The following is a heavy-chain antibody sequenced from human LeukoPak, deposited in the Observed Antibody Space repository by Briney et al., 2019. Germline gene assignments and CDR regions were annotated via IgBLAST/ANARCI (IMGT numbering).Heavy chain of an antibody. CDR3: ARPYSSSWTYGAFDI. J-gene: IGHJ3*02. V-gene: IGHV3-11*01. CDR2: ISSSGRTI. D-gene: IGHD6-13*01. Sequence: SGGSLRLSCAASGFTFSDYYMSWIRQAPGKGLEWVSYISSSGRTIYYADSVKGRFTISRDNAKNSLYLQMNSLRAEDTAVYYCARPYSSSWTYGAFDIWGQGTMVTVSS. CDR1: GFTFSDYY.